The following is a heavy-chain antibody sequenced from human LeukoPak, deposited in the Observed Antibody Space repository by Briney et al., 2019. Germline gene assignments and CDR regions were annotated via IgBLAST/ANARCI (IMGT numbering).Heavy chain of an antibody. Sequence: GGSLRLSCAASGFTFSSYWMSWVRQAPGKGLGWVANIKQDGSEKYYVDSVKGRFTISRDNAKNSLYLQMDSLRAEDTAVYYCARSIPGDSSGWYLNYWGQGTLVTVSS. V-gene: IGHV3-7*01. CDR1: GFTFSSYW. CDR2: IKQDGSEK. J-gene: IGHJ4*02. CDR3: ARSIPGDSSGWYLNY. D-gene: IGHD6-19*01.